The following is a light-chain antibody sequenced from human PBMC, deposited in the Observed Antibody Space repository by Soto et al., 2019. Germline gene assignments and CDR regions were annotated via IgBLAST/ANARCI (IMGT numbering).Light chain of an antibody. Sequence: QSVLTQPLSASASPGQRVTLSCSGGSSNIGSNTVAWYQHLPGTAPPRLIFTSGQRASGVPGRFSGSKSGTSASLAISEIQSEDVAVFYDSAWDNSMNGYVFGPGTKVTVL. CDR3: SAWDNSMNGYV. V-gene: IGLV1-44*01. CDR2: TSG. J-gene: IGLJ1*01. CDR1: SSNIGSNT.